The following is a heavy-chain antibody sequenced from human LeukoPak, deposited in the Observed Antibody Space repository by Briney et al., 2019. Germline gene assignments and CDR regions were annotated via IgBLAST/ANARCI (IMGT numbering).Heavy chain of an antibody. D-gene: IGHD6-13*01. V-gene: IGHV4-4*07. J-gene: IGHJ5*02. Sequence: SETLSLTCTVSGGSISSYYWSWIRQPAGKGLEWIGRIYTSGSTNYNPSLKSRVTMSVDTSKNQFSLQLNSVTPEDTAVYYCARVTFEQQVFWFDPWGQGTPVTVSS. CDR3: ARVTFEQQVFWFDP. CDR1: GGSISSYY. CDR2: IYTSGST.